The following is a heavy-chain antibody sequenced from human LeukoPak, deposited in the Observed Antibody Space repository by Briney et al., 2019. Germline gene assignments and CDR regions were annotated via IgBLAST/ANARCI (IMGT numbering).Heavy chain of an antibody. Sequence: GGSLRLSCAASGFTFSDYYMSWIRQAPGKGLEWVSYISSSGSTIYYADSVKGRFTISRDNAKNSLYLQMNSLRAEDTAVYYRARRSGSIHYYFDYWGQGTLVTVSS. CDR1: GFTFSDYY. D-gene: IGHD3-10*01. CDR3: ARRSGSIHYYFDY. J-gene: IGHJ4*02. CDR2: ISSSGSTI. V-gene: IGHV3-11*01.